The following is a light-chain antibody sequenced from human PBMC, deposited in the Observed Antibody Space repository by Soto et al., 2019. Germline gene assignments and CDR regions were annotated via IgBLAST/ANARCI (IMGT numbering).Light chain of an antibody. J-gene: IGKJ4*02. V-gene: IGKV3-20*01. Sequence: VLTQSPGTLSLSPGERATLSCRASLSVSGSQLAWYQQKPGQPPRLLIYGASSRAAGIPDRFSGSGSGTDFTLTINRLQPEDLAVYYFQQYVTSLRTFGPGTKVEIK. CDR1: LSVSGSQ. CDR3: QQYVTSLRT. CDR2: GAS.